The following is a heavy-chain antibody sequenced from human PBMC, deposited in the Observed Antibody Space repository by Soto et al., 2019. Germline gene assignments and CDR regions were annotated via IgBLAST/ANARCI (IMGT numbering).Heavy chain of an antibody. Sequence: TLSLTCTVSGGSISSYHWSWVRQPPGKGLEWIGNIYNSGSTNYNPSLKSRVTMSVDTSKKQLSLKLSSVTAADTAVYYCATVSGPFGPWGQGTQVTVSS. D-gene: IGHD3-3*01. CDR1: GGSISSYH. CDR3: ATVSGPFGP. J-gene: IGHJ5*02. CDR2: IYNSGST. V-gene: IGHV4-59*01.